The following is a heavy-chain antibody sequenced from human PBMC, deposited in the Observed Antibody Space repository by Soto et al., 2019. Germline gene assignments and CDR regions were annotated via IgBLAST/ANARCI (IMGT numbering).Heavy chain of an antibody. J-gene: IGHJ6*03. Sequence: QVQLVQSGAEVKKPGASVKFSCKASGYTFTSYAMHWVRQAPGQRLEWMGWINAGNGNTKYSQKFQGRVTITRDTSASTAYMELSSLRSEDTAVYYCARVDTAMAPYYYYYMDVWGKGTTVTVSS. CDR2: INAGNGNT. V-gene: IGHV1-3*01. CDR3: ARVDTAMAPYYYYYMDV. D-gene: IGHD5-18*01. CDR1: GYTFTSYA.